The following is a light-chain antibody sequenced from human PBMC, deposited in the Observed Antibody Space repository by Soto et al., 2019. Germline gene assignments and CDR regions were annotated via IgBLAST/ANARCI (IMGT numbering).Light chain of an antibody. J-gene: IGLJ2*01. CDR3: CSYATTTL. Sequence: QSALTQPASVSGSPGQLITISCTGTSSDIGSYDLVSWYQQHPGNAPRLIIYEVNKRPSGVSNRFSGSKSGNTASLTVSGLQAEDGAEYYCCSYATTTLFGGGTKLTVL. CDR1: SSDIGSYDL. V-gene: IGLV2-23*02. CDR2: EVN.